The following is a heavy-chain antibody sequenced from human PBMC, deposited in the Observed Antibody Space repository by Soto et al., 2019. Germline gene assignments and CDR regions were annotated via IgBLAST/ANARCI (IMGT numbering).Heavy chain of an antibody. J-gene: IGHJ1*01. CDR2: ISGSGGST. V-gene: IGHV3-23*01. Sequence: GGSLRLSCAASGFTFSSYAMSWVRQAPGKGLEWVSAISGSGGSTYYADSVKGRFTISRDNSKNTLYLQMNSLRAEDTAVYYCAKDRAYCGGDCYSLYFQHWGQGTLVTVSS. CDR3: AKDRAYCGGDCYSLYFQH. D-gene: IGHD2-21*02. CDR1: GFTFSSYA.